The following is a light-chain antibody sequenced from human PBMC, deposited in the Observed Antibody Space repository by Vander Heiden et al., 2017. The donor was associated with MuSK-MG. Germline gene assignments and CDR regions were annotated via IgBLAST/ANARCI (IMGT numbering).Light chain of an antibody. CDR3: QAWDSSVVV. Sequence: SYDLTQSPSLSVSPRQTDSISCSGDKLGSKYVYWYQHKPGQSPVLVIYQNSRRPSGIPERFSASKSGNTAILTISGTQAMDEADYYCQAWDSSVVVFGGGTKLTVL. CDR2: QNS. V-gene: IGLV3-1*01. CDR1: KLGSKY. J-gene: IGLJ3*02.